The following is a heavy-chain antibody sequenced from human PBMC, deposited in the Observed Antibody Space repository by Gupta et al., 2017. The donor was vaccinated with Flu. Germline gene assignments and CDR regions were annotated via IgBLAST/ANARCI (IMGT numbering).Heavy chain of an antibody. CDR2: ITSYNVKR. V-gene: IGHV1-18*01. Sequence: VRRGPGQGLEWIGGITSYNVKRNSEENLQVCATMTTDTSTSTADMELRSLRAEDTVVYYCARANCGGYGYSGSRYFDYWGQGTLVQVSS. D-gene: IGHD2-21*01. J-gene: IGHJ4*02. CDR3: ARANCGGYGYSGSRYFDY.